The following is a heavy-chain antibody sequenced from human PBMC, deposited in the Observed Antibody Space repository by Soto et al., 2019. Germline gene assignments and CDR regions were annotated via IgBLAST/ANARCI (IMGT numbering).Heavy chain of an antibody. D-gene: IGHD3-22*01. CDR2: ISAYNGNT. Sequence: SSVKVCCEASGYTFTTYGFSWVRQAPGQGLECVGWISAYNGNTHYSQKFQGRVTMTTDTSTSTAYMELRSLTSGDTAVYYCAADPIYYTYASRYY. V-gene: IGHV1-18*04. CDR1: GYTFTTYG. J-gene: IGHJ6*01. CDR3: AADPIYYTYASRYY.